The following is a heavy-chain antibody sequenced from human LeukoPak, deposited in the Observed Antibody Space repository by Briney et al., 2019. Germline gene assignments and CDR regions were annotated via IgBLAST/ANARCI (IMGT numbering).Heavy chain of an antibody. CDR3: ARARLPYGPYYDS. CDR2: IYVTGTT. Sequence: SQTLSLTCTVSDDSISSGSYYWSWIRQPAGKGLEWIGRIYVTGTTNYNLSLKSRVTISINTSKMQFSLKLRSVIVEDTGVYYCARARLPYGPYYDSWGQGTLVTVSS. J-gene: IGHJ4*02. V-gene: IGHV4-61*02. CDR1: DDSISSGSYY. D-gene: IGHD4-17*01.